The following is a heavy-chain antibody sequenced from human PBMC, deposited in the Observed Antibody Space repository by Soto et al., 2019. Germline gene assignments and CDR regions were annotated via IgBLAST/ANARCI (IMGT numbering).Heavy chain of an antibody. CDR2: INHSGST. CDR1: GGSFSGYY. V-gene: IGHV4-34*01. J-gene: IGHJ6*02. D-gene: IGHD1-20*01. Sequence: SETLSLTCAVYGGSFSGYYWSWIRQPPGKGLEWLGEINHSGSTNYNPSLKSRVTISVDTSKNQFSLKLSSVTAADTAVYYCARGAYNWNYPYGMDVWGQGTTVTVSS. CDR3: ARGAYNWNYPYGMDV.